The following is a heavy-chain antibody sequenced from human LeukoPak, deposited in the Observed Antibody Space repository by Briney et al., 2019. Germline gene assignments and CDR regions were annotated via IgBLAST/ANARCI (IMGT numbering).Heavy chain of an antibody. J-gene: IGHJ4*02. D-gene: IGHD4-23*01. CDR2: ISDGGGST. V-gene: IGHV3-23*01. CDR1: GFTFSSYA. CDR3: AKRSDYGGNWNYFDY. Sequence: PGGSLRLSCAASGFTFSSYAMSWVRQAPGKGLEWVSAISDGGGSTYYADSVRGRFTISRDNSKNTLYLQMNSLRAEDTAVYYCAKRSDYGGNWNYFDYWGQGTLVTVSS.